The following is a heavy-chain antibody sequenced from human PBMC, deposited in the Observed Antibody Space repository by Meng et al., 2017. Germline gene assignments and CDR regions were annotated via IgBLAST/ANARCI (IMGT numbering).Heavy chain of an antibody. V-gene: IGHV1-18*01. D-gene: IGHD4-11*01. J-gene: IGHJ1*01. CDR1: GYTFTSYG. CDR2: ISAYNGNT. Sequence: VHVVKSGAEVKKPGASVKVSFKASGYTFTSYGISWVRQAPGQGLEWMGWISAYNGNTNYAQKLQGRVTMTTDTSTSTAYMELRSLRSDDTAVYYCAQTTVTTYSEYFQHWGQGTLVTVSS. CDR3: AQTTVTTYSEYFQH.